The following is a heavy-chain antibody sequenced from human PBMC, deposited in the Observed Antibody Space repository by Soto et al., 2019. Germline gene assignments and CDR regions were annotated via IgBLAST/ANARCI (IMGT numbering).Heavy chain of an antibody. CDR3: AKDPGASSDWHGGLY. J-gene: IGHJ4*02. CDR2: ISGSGGST. V-gene: IGHV3-23*01. D-gene: IGHD6-19*01. Sequence: EVQLLESGGGLVQPGGSLRLSCAASGFTFSSYAMSWVRQAPGKGLEWVSAISGSGGSTYYADSVKGRFTISRDNSKNTLYLQMNSLRAEDTAVYYCAKDPGASSDWHGGLYWGQGTLVTVYS. CDR1: GFTFSSYA.